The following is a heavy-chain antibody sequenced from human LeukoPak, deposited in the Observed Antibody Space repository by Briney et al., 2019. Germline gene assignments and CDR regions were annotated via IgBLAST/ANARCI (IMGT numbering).Heavy chain of an antibody. CDR1: GGSISSYY. D-gene: IGHD3-22*01. Sequence: SETLSLTXTVSGGSISSYYWSWIRQPPGKGLEWIGYIYYSGSTNYNPSLKSRVTISVDTSKNQFSLKLSSVTAADTAVYYCARGAAMIVVGGAFDIWGQGTMVTVSS. V-gene: IGHV4-59*01. CDR2: IYYSGST. CDR3: ARGAAMIVVGGAFDI. J-gene: IGHJ3*02.